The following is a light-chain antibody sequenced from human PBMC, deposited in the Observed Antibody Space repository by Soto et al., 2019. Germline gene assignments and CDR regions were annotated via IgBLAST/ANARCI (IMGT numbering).Light chain of an antibody. CDR2: GAS. V-gene: IGKV3-20*01. Sequence: EIVMTPAPATLSVSPGERATLSCRASQSVSSNLAWYQQKPGQAPRLLIYGASSRATGVPDRVSGSGSGTDFTLTINRLEPEDFAVYYCQQYGSSYPWTFGQGTKVDIK. CDR3: QQYGSSYPWT. J-gene: IGKJ1*01. CDR1: QSVSSN.